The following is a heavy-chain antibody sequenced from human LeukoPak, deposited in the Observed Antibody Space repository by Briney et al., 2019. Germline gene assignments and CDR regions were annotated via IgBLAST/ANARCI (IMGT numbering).Heavy chain of an antibody. D-gene: IGHD6-6*01. Sequence: SETLSLTCAVYGGSFSGYYWSWIRQPPGKGLEWIGYIYTSGSTNYNPSLKSRVTISVDTSKNQFSLKLSSVTAADTAVYYCARLQYSSSTAVDYWGQGTLVTVSS. CDR1: GGSFSGYY. CDR2: IYTSGST. V-gene: IGHV4-4*09. CDR3: ARLQYSSSTAVDY. J-gene: IGHJ4*02.